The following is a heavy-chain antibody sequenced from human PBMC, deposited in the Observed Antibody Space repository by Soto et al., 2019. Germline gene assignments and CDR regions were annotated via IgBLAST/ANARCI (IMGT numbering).Heavy chain of an antibody. CDR1: GGTFSSYA. Sequence: SVKVSCKASGGTFSSYAISWLRQAPGQGLEWMGGIIPIFGTANYAQKFQGRVTITADESTSTAYMELSSLRSEDTAVYYCARKDIVVVPAAMGYYYYGMDVWGQGTTVTVSS. CDR3: ARKDIVVVPAAMGYYYYGMDV. J-gene: IGHJ6*02. D-gene: IGHD2-2*01. CDR2: IIPIFGTA. V-gene: IGHV1-69*13.